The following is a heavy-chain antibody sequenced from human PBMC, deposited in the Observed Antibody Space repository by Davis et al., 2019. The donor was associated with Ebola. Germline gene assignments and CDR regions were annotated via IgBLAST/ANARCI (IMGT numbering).Heavy chain of an antibody. J-gene: IGHJ5*02. CDR2: IYHSGST. CDR3: ARELQPGRWFDP. V-gene: IGHV4-30-2*01. Sequence: PSETLSLTCAVSGDSLSSGGYSWSWIRQPPGKGLEWIGYIYHSGSTYYNPSLKSRVTISVDRSKNQFSLKLSSVTAADTAVYYCARELQPGRWFDPWGQGTLVTVSS. D-gene: IGHD1-26*01. CDR1: GDSLSSGGYS.